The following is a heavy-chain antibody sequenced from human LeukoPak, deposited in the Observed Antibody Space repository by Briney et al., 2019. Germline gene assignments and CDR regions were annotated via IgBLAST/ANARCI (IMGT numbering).Heavy chain of an antibody. V-gene: IGHV3-23*01. CDR3: AKDPNGDYIGAFDF. CDR2: ITGSGAGT. CDR1: GFTFINYA. Sequence: PGGSLRLPCAGSGFTFINYAMIWVRQAPGKGLEWVAAITGSGAGTYYADSVKGRFTVSRDNSKSTLYLQMNSLRPEDTAVYYCAKDPNGDYIGAFDFWGQGTMVTVSS. J-gene: IGHJ3*01. D-gene: IGHD4-17*01.